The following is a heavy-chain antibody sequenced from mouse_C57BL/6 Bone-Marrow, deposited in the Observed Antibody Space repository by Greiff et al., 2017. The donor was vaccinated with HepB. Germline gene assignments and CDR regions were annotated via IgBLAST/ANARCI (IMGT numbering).Heavy chain of an antibody. CDR1: GYTFTSYG. Sequence: VQLQQSGAELARPGASVKLSCKASGYTFTSYGISWVKQRTGQGLEWIGEIYPRSGNTYYNEKFKGKATLTADKSSSTAYMALRSLTSEDSAVYFCARYYYERYYAMDYWGQGTSVTVSS. J-gene: IGHJ4*01. CDR2: IYPRSGNT. V-gene: IGHV1-81*01. D-gene: IGHD2-4*01. CDR3: ARYYYERYYAMDY.